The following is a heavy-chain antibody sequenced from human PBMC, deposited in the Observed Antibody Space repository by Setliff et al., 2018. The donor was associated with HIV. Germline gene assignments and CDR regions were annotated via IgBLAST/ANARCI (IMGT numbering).Heavy chain of an antibody. CDR1: GGSIRSSSSY. CDR3: ARHKSQPYYFDY. J-gene: IGHJ4*02. CDR2: IYYSGST. Sequence: SETLSLTCTVSGGSIRSSSSYWGWIRQPPGKGLEWIGIIYYSGSTYYNPSLKSRVTISVDTSKNQFSLKLSPVTAADTAVYYCARHKSQPYYFDYWGQGTLVTVSS. V-gene: IGHV4-39*01.